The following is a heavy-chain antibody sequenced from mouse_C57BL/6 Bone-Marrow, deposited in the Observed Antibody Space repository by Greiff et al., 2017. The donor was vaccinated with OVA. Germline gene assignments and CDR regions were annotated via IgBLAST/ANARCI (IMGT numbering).Heavy chain of an antibody. CDR1: GYTFTDYY. V-gene: IGHV1-75*01. CDR3: AREGAYSNYAWFAY. D-gene: IGHD2-5*01. J-gene: IGHJ3*01. Sequence: VQLQQSGPELVKPGASVKISCKASGYTFTDYYINWVKQRPGQGLEWIGWIFPGSGSTYYNAKFTGKATLTVDKSSSTAYMLLSSLTSEDSAVYFCAREGAYSNYAWFAYWGQGTLVTVSA. CDR2: IFPGSGST.